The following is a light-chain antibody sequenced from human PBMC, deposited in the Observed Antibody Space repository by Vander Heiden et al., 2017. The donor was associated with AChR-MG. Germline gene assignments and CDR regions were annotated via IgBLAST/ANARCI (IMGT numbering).Light chain of an antibody. CDR2: VVS. J-gene: IGLJ2*01. CDR1: NTYLADYKV. Sequence: HSALTQPASVSGSPGPSLTISCTVANTYLADYKVASWYQQHHVRAHKRIIFVVSKRPSGVSRRFSGSKSGNASSLTISGVQADDEADDYCSSYSNSGSPFVLFGGGTKLTVL. V-gene: IGLV2-14*01. CDR3: SSYSNSGSPFVL.